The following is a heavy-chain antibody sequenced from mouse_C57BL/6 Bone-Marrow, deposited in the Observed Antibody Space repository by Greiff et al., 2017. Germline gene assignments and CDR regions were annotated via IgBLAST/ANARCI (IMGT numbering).Heavy chain of an antibody. V-gene: IGHV1-81*01. CDR1: GYTFTSYG. J-gene: IGHJ4*01. CDR2: IYPRSGNT. D-gene: IGHD1-3*01. Sequence: QVQLQQSGAELARPGASVKLSCKASGYTFTSYGISWVKQRTGQGLEWIGEIYPRSGNTYYNEKFKGKATLTADKSSSTAYMELSSLTSEDSAVYFCAKSGIMLLYYYAMDYWGQGTSVTVSS. CDR3: AKSGIMLLYYYAMDY.